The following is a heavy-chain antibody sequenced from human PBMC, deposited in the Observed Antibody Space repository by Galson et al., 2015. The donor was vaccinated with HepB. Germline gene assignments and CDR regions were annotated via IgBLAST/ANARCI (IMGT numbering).Heavy chain of an antibody. V-gene: IGHV4-59*01. CDR1: GDSISNYY. CDR2: IYYSGST. J-gene: IGHJ4*02. CDR3: AVLSIVRGVEGGLYHFDY. Sequence: ETLSLTCTVSGDSISNYYWSWIRQPPGKGLEWIGYIYYSGSTNYNPSLNSRVTISVDTSKNQFSLKLSSMTAADTAVYYCAVLSIVRGVEGGLYHFDYWGQGTLVTVSS. D-gene: IGHD3-10*01.